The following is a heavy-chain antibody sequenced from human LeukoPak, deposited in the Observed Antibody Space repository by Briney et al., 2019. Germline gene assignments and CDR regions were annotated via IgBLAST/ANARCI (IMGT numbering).Heavy chain of an antibody. CDR2: IWYDGSNK. Sequence: GRSLRLSCAASGFTFSSYGMHWVRQAPGKGLEWVAVIWYDGSNKYYADSVKGRFTISRDNSKNTLYLQMNSLRAEDTAVYYCARVKRDGYNCVDYWGQGTLVTVS. CDR1: GFTFSSYG. V-gene: IGHV3-33*01. CDR3: ARVKRDGYNCVDY. J-gene: IGHJ4*02. D-gene: IGHD5-24*01.